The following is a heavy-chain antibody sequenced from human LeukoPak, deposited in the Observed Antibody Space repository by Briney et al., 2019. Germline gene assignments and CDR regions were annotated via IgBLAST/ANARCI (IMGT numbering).Heavy chain of an antibody. CDR2: IDKNGGT. D-gene: IGHD6-19*01. Sequence: SETLSLTCTVSGGSISSYYWGWNRQSAGRGLGWIGRIDKNGGTYYNPCIKSRVTMSVDTSKNQFSLKLNSVTAADTALYYCARDREWLIPGYFDLWGRGSLVTVSS. V-gene: IGHV4-4*07. CDR3: ARDREWLIPGYFDL. CDR1: GGSISSYY. J-gene: IGHJ2*01.